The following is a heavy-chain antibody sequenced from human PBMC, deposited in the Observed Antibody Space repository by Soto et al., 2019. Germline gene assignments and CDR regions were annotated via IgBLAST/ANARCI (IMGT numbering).Heavy chain of an antibody. CDR3: ARDGRHNVFRYCSSTSCENYFDY. V-gene: IGHV1-69*04. CDR1: GGTFSSYT. D-gene: IGHD2-2*01. CDR2: IIPILGIA. J-gene: IGHJ4*01. Sequence: SGKVSCKASGGTFSSYTISWVRQAPGQGLEWMGRIIPILGIANYAQKFQGRVTITADKSTSTAYMELSSLRSEDTAVYYCARDGRHNVFRYCSSTSCENYFDYWG.